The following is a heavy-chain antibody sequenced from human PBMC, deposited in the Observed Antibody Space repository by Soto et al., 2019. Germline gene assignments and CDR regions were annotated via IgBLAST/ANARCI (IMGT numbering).Heavy chain of an antibody. J-gene: IGHJ5*02. CDR3: ARGYYYDSSGSLGA. CDR1: GGSISSYY. Sequence: SETLSLTCTVSGGSISSYYWSWIRQPPGKGLEWIGYIYYSGSTNYNPSLKSRVTISVDTSKNQLSLKLSSVTAEDTAVYYCARGYYYDSSGSLGAWGQGTLVTVSS. CDR2: IYYSGST. D-gene: IGHD3-22*01. V-gene: IGHV4-59*01.